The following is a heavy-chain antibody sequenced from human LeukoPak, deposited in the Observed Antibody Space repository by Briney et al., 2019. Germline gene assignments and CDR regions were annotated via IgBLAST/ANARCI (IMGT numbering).Heavy chain of an antibody. D-gene: IGHD3-3*01. CDR3: AKDAGGLSYVLRFLEWLLPYFDY. CDR2: ISGSGGST. V-gene: IGHV3-23*01. CDR1: GFTFNDYA. Sequence: PGGSLRLSCAASGFTFNDYAMTWVRQAPGKGLEWVSAISGSGGSTYYADSVKGRFTISRDNSKNTLYLQMNSLRAEDTAVYYCAKDAGGLSYVLRFLEWLLPYFDYWGQGTLVTVSS. J-gene: IGHJ4*02.